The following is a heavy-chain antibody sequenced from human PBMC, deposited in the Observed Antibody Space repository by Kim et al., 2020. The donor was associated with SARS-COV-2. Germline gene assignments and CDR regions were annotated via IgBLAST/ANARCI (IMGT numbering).Heavy chain of an antibody. V-gene: IGHV1-24*01. Sequence: ASVKVSCKVSGYTLTELSMHWVRQAPGKGLEWMGGFDPEDGETIYAQKFQGRVTMTEDTSTDTAYMELSSLRSEDTAVYYCATGDYRYYYYGMDVWGQGTTVTVSS. D-gene: IGHD4-17*01. CDR2: FDPEDGET. CDR3: ATGDYRYYYYGMDV. J-gene: IGHJ6*02. CDR1: GYTLTELS.